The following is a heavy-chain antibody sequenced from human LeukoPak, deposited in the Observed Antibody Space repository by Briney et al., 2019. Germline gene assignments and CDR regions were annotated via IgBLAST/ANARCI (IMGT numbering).Heavy chain of an antibody. Sequence: SESLSLTCSVSGASISAYHWSWIRQPAGKGLEWIGRIYSSGRTNYIPSLKSRLTMSVDTSKNQFSLKLNSVTAADTAVYYCARDYSYPDYWGQGTLVTVSS. CDR1: GASISAYH. V-gene: IGHV4-4*07. CDR3: ARDYSYPDY. CDR2: IYSSGRT. J-gene: IGHJ4*02. D-gene: IGHD5-18*01.